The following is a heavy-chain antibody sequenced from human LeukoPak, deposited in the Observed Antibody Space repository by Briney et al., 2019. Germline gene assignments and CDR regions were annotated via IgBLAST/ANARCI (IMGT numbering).Heavy chain of an antibody. J-gene: IGHJ1*01. D-gene: IGHD3-22*01. Sequence: PEASVKVSCKASGYTFTGYYMHWVRQAPGQGLEWMGWINPNSGGTNYAQKFQGRVTMTRDTSISTAYMELSRLRSDDTAVYYCARGGVSYYYDSSGYYRYFQHWGQGTLVTVSS. CDR3: ARGGVSYYYDSSGYYRYFQH. CDR2: INPNSGGT. V-gene: IGHV1-2*02. CDR1: GYTFTGYY.